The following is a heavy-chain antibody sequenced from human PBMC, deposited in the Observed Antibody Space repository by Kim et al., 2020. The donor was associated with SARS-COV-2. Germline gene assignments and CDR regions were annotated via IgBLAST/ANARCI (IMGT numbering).Heavy chain of an antibody. D-gene: IGHD6-13*01. V-gene: IGHV1-2*02. Sequence: GTNYAQKFQGKVSMTRDTSISTAYMELGTLSSDDTAVYYCARDSRYSSDFWGQGTLVTVSS. CDR3: ARDSRYSSDF. CDR2: GT. J-gene: IGHJ4*02.